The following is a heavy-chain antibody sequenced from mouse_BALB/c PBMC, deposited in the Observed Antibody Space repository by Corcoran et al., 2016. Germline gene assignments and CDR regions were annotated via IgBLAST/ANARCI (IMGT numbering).Heavy chain of an antibody. Sequence: QIQLVQSGPELKKPGETVRISCKASGYTFTTAGMQWVQKMPGKGLKWIGWINTHSGVPKYAEDFKGRFAFSLETSASTAYLQISNLKNEDTATYFCARSTTGSYYFDYWGQGTTLTVSS. V-gene: IGHV9-4*02. CDR2: INTHSGVP. CDR1: GYTFTTAG. CDR3: ARSTTGSYYFDY. J-gene: IGHJ2*01. D-gene: IGHD2-13*01.